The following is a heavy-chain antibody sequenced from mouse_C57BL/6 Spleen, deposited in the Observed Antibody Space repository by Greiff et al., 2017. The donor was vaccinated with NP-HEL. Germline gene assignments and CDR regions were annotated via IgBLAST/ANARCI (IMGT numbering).Heavy chain of an antibody. V-gene: IGHV1-80*01. J-gene: IGHJ3*01. CDR1: GYAFSSYW. CDR3: AREGGTGTAWFAY. Sequence: QVQLQQSGAELVKPGASVKISCKASGYAFSSYWMNWVKQRPGKGLEWIGQIYPGDGDTNYNGKFKGKATLTADKSSSTAYMQLSSLTSEDSAVYFCAREGGTGTAWFAYWGQGTLVTVSA. D-gene: IGHD4-1*01. CDR2: IYPGDGDT.